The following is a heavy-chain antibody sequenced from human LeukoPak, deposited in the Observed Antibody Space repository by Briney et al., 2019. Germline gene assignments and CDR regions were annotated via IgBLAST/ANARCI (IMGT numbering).Heavy chain of an antibody. D-gene: IGHD3-10*01. J-gene: IGHJ4*02. V-gene: IGHV3-23*01. CDR2: ISGIGGDT. Sequence: PGGSLRLSCAASGFTFSSYAMSWVRQAPGKGLEWVSAISGIGGDTYYADSVKGRFTISRDNSKNTLYLQINNLRAEDTAVYYCAKDRGWTPIAIDYWGQGTLVTVSS. CDR1: GFTFSSYA. CDR3: AKDRGWTPIAIDY.